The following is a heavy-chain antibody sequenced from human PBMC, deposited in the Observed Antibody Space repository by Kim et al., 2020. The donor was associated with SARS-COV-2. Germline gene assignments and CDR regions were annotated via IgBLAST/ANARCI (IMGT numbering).Heavy chain of an antibody. J-gene: IGHJ6*02. CDR3: AKDLLLPGYYYYGMDV. CDR1: GLTFDDYA. CDR2: ISGDGGST. D-gene: IGHD1-26*01. Sequence: GGSLRLSCADYGLTFDDYAMHRVRQAPGKGLEWVSLISGDGGSTYYAESVKGRFTISRDNSKNSLYLQMNSLRTEDTALYYCAKDLLLPGYYYYGMDVWGQGTTVTVSS. V-gene: IGHV3-43*02.